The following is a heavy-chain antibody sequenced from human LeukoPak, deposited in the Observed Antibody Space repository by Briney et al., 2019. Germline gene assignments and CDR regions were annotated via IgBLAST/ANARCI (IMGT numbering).Heavy chain of an antibody. J-gene: IGHJ4*02. CDR2: ISTGSSTT. CDR1: EFAFSTYN. Sequence: GGSLRLSCAASEFAFSTYNMNWVRQAPGKGLEWVSYISTGSSTTYYADSVKGRFTISRDNAENSPYLQMNSLRDEDTAVYYCARVAAGYSVNYFDYWGQGTLVTVSS. V-gene: IGHV3-48*02. CDR3: ARVAAGYSVNYFDY. D-gene: IGHD4-23*01.